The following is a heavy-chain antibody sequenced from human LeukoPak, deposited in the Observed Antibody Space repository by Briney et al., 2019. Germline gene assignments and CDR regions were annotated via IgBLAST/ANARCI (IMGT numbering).Heavy chain of an antibody. Sequence: HPGGSLRLSCAASGFDLSTYEMNWVRQAPGKGLEWIADITISGHTKNYADSVKGRFTISRDNARTSLYLQMNSLRVEDTGVYYCARGDPHADLGGQGTLVTVSS. CDR1: GFDLSTYE. CDR3: ARGDPHADL. J-gene: IGHJ5*02. CDR2: ITISGHTK. V-gene: IGHV3-48*03.